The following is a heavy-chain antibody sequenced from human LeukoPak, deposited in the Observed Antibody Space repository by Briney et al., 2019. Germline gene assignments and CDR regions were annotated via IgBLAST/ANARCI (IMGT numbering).Heavy chain of an antibody. V-gene: IGHV4-59*01. D-gene: IGHD3-3*01. CDR3: ARGGYYDFWSGYYTLLNWFDP. CDR2: IYYSGST. CDR1: GGSISSYY. Sequence: SETLSLTCTVSGGSISSYYWSWIRQPPGKGLEWIGYIYYSGSTNYNPSLTSRVTISVDTSKNQFSLKLSSVTAADTAVYYCARGGYYDFWSGYYTLLNWFDPWGQGTLVTVSS. J-gene: IGHJ5*02.